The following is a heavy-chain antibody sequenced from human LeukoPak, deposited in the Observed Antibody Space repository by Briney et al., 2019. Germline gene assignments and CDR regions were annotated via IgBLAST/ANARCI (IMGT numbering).Heavy chain of an antibody. V-gene: IGHV4-39*07. CDR2: IYHSGNT. J-gene: IGHJ4*02. CDR3: AREVGPTSDY. D-gene: IGHD1-26*01. CDR1: GGSISSGDYY. Sequence: SETLSLTCTVSGGSISSGDYYWSWIRQPPGKGLEWIGGIYHSGNTYYNTSLKSRVTISVDTSKNQFSLKLRSVTAADTAVYYCAREVGPTSDYWGQGTLVTVSS.